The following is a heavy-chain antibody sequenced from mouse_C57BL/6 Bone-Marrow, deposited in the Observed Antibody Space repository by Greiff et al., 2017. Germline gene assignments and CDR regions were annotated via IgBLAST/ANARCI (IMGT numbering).Heavy chain of an antibody. Sequence: QVQLKQPGAELVKPGASVKLSCKASGYTFTSYWMQWVKQRPGQGLEWIGEIDPSDSYTNYNQKFKGKATLTVDTSSSTAYMQLSSLTSEDSAVYYCARYYYGSSYWYFDVWGTGTTVTVSS. V-gene: IGHV1-50*01. CDR1: GYTFTSYW. D-gene: IGHD1-1*01. J-gene: IGHJ1*03. CDR2: IDPSDSYT. CDR3: ARYYYGSSYWYFDV.